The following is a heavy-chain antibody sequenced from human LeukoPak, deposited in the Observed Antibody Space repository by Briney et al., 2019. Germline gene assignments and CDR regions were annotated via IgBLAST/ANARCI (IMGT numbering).Heavy chain of an antibody. D-gene: IGHD2-15*01. CDR2: IYYSGST. CDR1: GGSISSYY. Sequence: SETLSLTCTVSGGSISSYYWSWIRQPPGKGLEWIGYIYYSGSTNYNSSLKSRVTISVDTSKNQFSLKLSSVTAADTAVYYCARGGCSGGSCYELDYWGQGTLVTVSS. J-gene: IGHJ4*02. V-gene: IGHV4-59*01. CDR3: ARGGCSGGSCYELDY.